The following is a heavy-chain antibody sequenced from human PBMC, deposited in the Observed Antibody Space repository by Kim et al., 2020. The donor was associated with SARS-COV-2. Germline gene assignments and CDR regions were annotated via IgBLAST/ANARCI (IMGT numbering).Heavy chain of an antibody. CDR1: GFTFDDYA. D-gene: IGHD3-10*01. V-gene: IGHV3-9*01. CDR2: ISWNSGSI. J-gene: IGHJ5*02. CDR3: AKDQTGSGGYLS. Sequence: GGSLRLSCAASGFTFDDYAMHWVRKAPGKGLEWVSGISWNSGSIGYADSVKGRFTISRDNAKNSLYLQMNSLRAEDTALYYCAKDQTGSGGYLSWGQGTLVTVSS.